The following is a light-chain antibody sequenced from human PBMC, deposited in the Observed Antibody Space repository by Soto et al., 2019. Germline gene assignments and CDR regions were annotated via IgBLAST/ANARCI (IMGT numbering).Light chain of an antibody. V-gene: IGLV1-40*01. Sequence: QSALTQPPSVSGAPGQRVTISCTGSSSNIGAGYDVHWYQQVPGTAPKLLIYGNSNRPSGVPDRFSGSKSGASASLAITGLQADDEADYYCQSYDSSLSGWVFGGGTKVTVL. J-gene: IGLJ3*02. CDR3: QSYDSSLSGWV. CDR2: GNS. CDR1: SSNIGAGYD.